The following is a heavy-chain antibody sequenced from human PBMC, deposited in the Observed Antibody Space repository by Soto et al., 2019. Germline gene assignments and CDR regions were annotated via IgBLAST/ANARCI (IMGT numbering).Heavy chain of an antibody. D-gene: IGHD3-3*01. CDR3: AKGAVTSIFGYFDY. V-gene: IGHV3-9*01. J-gene: IGHJ4*02. CDR2: ISWNSGNI. Sequence: EVHLVESGGGLVQPGRSLRLSCTASGFTFDDYAMHWVRLVPGKGLEWVSSISWNSGNIVYADSVKGRFTISRDSANNSLYLQMSSLRTEDTALYYCAKGAVTSIFGYFDYWGQGTLVTVSS. CDR1: GFTFDDYA.